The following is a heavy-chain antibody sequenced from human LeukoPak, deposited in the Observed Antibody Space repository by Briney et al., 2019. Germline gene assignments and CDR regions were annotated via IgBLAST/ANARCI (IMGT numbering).Heavy chain of an antibody. CDR1: GGSISSYY. Sequence: SETLSLTCTVSGGSISSYYWSWIRQPPGKGLEWIGYIYYSGSTNYNPSLKSRVTISVDTSKNQFSLKLSSVTAADTAVYYCAKGFLVTIFGGYFDYWGQGTLVTVSS. CDR2: IYYSGST. V-gene: IGHV4-59*12. D-gene: IGHD3-3*01. J-gene: IGHJ4*02. CDR3: AKGFLVTIFGGYFDY.